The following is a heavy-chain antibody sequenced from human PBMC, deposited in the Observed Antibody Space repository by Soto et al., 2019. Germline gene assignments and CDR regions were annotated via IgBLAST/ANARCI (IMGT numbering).Heavy chain of an antibody. Sequence: GGSLRLSCAASGFTFSSYAMSWVRQAPGKGLEWVSAISGSGGSTYYADSVKGRFTISRDNSKNTLYLQMNSLRAEDTAVYYCALCSGGSCYSGFYAYRGQGTLVTVSS. CDR2: ISGSGGST. V-gene: IGHV3-23*01. CDR1: GFTFSSYA. D-gene: IGHD2-15*01. J-gene: IGHJ4*02. CDR3: ALCSGGSCYSGFYAY.